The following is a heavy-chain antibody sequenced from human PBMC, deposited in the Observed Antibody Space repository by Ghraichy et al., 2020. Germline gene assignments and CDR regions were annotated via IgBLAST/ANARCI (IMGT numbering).Heavy chain of an antibody. V-gene: IGHV2-70*11. CDR1: GFSLSTSGMC. Sequence: SGPTLVKPTQTLTLTCTFSGFSLSTSGMCVSWIRQPPGKALEWLARIDWDDDKYYSTSLKTRLTISKDTSKNQVVLTITNMDPVDTATYYCARSPYYYDSSGYLDYWCQGTLVTVS. J-gene: IGHJ4*02. D-gene: IGHD3-22*01. CDR3: ARSPYYYDSSGYLDY. CDR2: IDWDDDK.